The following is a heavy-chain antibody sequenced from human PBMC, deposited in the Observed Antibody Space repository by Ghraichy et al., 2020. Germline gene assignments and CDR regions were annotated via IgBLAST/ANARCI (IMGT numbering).Heavy chain of an antibody. V-gene: IGHV4-34*01. J-gene: IGHJ4*02. Sequence: SETLSLTCAVYGGSFSGYYWSWIRQPPGKGLEWIGEITHSGITNYNPSLKSRVTISVDTSKNQFSLKLSSVTAADTAVYYCASLLYYDSSGYIRGPDYWGQGTLVTVSS. CDR3: ASLLYYDSSGYIRGPDY. CDR1: GGSFSGYY. D-gene: IGHD3-22*01. CDR2: ITHSGIT.